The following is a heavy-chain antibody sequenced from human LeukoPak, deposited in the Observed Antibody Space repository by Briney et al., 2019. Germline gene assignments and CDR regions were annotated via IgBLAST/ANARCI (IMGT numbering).Heavy chain of an antibody. CDR2: IYSGGST. D-gene: IGHD3-16*01. CDR1: GFSFNSYS. J-gene: IGHJ6*02. CDR3: ARLTGEWLTVRYYYYGMDV. V-gene: IGHV3-66*04. Sequence: GGSLRLSCAASGFSFNSYSMSWVRQAPGKGLEWVSVIYSGGSTYYADSVKGRFTISGDNSKNTLYLQMNSLRAEDTAVYYCARLTGEWLTVRYYYYGMDVWGQGTTVTVSS.